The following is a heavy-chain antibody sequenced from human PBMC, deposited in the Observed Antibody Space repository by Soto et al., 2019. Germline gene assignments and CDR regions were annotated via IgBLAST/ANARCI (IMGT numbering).Heavy chain of an antibody. J-gene: IGHJ5*02. V-gene: IGHV4-59*01. CDR2: IYYSGST. CDR1: GGSISSYY. Sequence: SETLSLTCTVSGGSISSYYWSWIRQPPGKGLEWIGYIYYSGSTNYNPSLKSRVTISVDTSKNQFSLKLSSVTAADTAVYYCARDQGLRGFDPWGQGTLVTVSS. CDR3: ARDQGLRGFDP.